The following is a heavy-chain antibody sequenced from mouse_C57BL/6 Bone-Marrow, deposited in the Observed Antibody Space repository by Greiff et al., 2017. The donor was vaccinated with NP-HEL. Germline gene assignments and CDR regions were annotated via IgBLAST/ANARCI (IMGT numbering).Heavy chain of an antibody. Sequence: QVQLQQPGAELVRPGTSVKLSCKASGYTFTCYWMHWVKQRPGQGLEWIGVIDPSDSYTNYNQKFKGKATLTVDTSSSTAYMQLSSLTSEDSAVYYCARSYGNLWFAYWGQGTLVTVSA. V-gene: IGHV1-59*01. CDR3: ARSYGNLWFAY. CDR1: GYTFTCYW. J-gene: IGHJ3*01. D-gene: IGHD2-1*01. CDR2: IDPSDSYT.